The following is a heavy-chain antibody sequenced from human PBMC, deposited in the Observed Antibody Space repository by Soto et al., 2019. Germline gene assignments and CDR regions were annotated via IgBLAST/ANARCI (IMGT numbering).Heavy chain of an antibody. Sequence: SETLSLNCTVSGGSISSSSYYWGWIRQPPGKGLEWIGSIYYSGSAYYSPSLKSRVPISVDTSKNQFSLKLSSVTAADTAVYYCARRGSQFEELLAFDIWGQGTMVTVSS. D-gene: IGHD1-7*01. CDR2: IYYSGSA. CDR1: GGSISSSSYY. CDR3: ARRGSQFEELLAFDI. V-gene: IGHV4-39*01. J-gene: IGHJ3*02.